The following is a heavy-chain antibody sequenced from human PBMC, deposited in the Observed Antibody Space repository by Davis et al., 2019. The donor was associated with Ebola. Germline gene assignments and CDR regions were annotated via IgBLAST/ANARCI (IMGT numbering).Heavy chain of an antibody. CDR1: GFTFSDYY. J-gene: IGHJ6*02. D-gene: IGHD5-12*01. CDR3: VRDEKRRYSGMPYYYFGVDG. V-gene: IGHV3-11*01. CDR2: ISSGGTSI. Sequence: PGGSLRLSCAASGFTFSDYYMSCIRQAPGKGLEWVSYISSGGTSIYYADSAKGRFTISRDNAKNSLYLQMNSLRAEETAVYYCVRDEKRRYSGMPYYYFGVDGWGQGTTVTVSS.